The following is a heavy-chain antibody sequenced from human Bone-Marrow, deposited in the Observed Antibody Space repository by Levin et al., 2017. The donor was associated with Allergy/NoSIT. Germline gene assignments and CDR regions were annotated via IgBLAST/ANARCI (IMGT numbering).Heavy chain of an antibody. V-gene: IGHV4-31*03. CDR3: ARGLAGDISEWVGQINYSHMDV. CDR1: HGSITSGRHY. Sequence: ASETLSLTCTVSHGSITSGRHYWSWVRQQPNKGLEWMGYIFNSGTTYYNPSLQSRLSISMDTSRSHISLRLTSVTAADTAVYFCARGLAGDISEWVGQINYSHMDVWGNGTSVNVSS. CDR2: IFNSGTT. J-gene: IGHJ6*03. D-gene: IGHD3-3*01.